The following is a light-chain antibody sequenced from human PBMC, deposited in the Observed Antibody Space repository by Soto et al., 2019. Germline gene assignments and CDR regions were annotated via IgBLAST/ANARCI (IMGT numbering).Light chain of an antibody. V-gene: IGKV3-11*01. CDR3: QQRSNWPPWT. CDR1: QSVSSY. J-gene: IGKJ1*01. CDR2: DAP. Sequence: EIVLTQSPATLSLSPGESATLSCRASQSVSSYLAWYQQKPGQAPRLLIYDAPNRATGIPARFSGSGSGTDFTLTISSLEPEDFAVYYCQQRSNWPPWTFGQGTKVEIK.